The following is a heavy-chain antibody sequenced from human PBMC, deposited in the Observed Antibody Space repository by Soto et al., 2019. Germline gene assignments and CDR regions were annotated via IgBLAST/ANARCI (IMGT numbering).Heavy chain of an antibody. CDR3: ASIPVDTITSLDY. D-gene: IGHD3-3*01. Sequence: EVQLVESGGDLVQPGGFLRLSCATSGFTFSRYWMHWVRQVPGKGLVWVSRINSDGSSISYSDSVKGRFTISRDNAKTTLYLQMHSRRVEDTAVYYCASIPVDTITSLDYWGQGTLVTVSS. CDR2: INSDGSSI. J-gene: IGHJ4*02. CDR1: GFTFSRYW. V-gene: IGHV3-74*01.